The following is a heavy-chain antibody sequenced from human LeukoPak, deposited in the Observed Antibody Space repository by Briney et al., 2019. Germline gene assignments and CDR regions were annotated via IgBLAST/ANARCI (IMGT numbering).Heavy chain of an antibody. J-gene: IGHJ4*02. CDR1: GFTFGKYW. Sequence: GRSLRLSCVASGFTFGKYWMSWVRQAPGKGLEWVANIKLDGSEKNYVDSVKGRFTVSRDNTKNSLYLQMNSLRAEDTAVFYCARDQYDTWSRRGNFDSWGQGTLVTVSS. CDR2: IKLDGSEK. V-gene: IGHV3-7*03. D-gene: IGHD3-3*01. CDR3: ARDQYDTWSRRGNFDS.